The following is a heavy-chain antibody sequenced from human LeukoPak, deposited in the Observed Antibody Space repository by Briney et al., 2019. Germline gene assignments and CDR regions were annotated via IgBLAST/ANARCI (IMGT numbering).Heavy chain of an antibody. CDR2: IKYDDTDK. CDR1: GFNFGTYW. Sequence: GGSLRLSCTAAGFNFGTYWMSWVRQSPEKGLEFVANIKYDDTDKNYVDSVKVRLTISRDNPSNSVYLQMDSLRPEDTALYYCARDPDSSAFDYWGQGAQVTVSS. J-gene: IGHJ4*02. V-gene: IGHV3-7*01. D-gene: IGHD2-15*01. CDR3: ARDPDSSAFDY.